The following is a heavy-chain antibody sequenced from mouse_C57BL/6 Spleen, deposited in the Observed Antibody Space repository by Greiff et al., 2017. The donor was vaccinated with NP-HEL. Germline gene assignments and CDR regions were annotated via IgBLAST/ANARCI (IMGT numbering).Heavy chain of an antibody. V-gene: IGHV1-69*01. CDR2: IDPSDSYT. J-gene: IGHJ1*03. CDR1: GYTFTSYW. D-gene: IGHD1-1*01. Sequence: VQLQQPGAELVMPGASVKLSCKASGYTFTSYWMHWVKQRPGQGLEWIGEIDPSDSYTNYNQKFKGKSTLTVDKSSSTAYMQLSSLTSEDSAVYYCALYYYGSSPYWYFDVWGTGTTVTVSS. CDR3: ALYYYGSSPYWYFDV.